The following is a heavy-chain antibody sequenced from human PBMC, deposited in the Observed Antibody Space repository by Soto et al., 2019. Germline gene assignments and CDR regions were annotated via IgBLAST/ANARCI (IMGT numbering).Heavy chain of an antibody. V-gene: IGHV4-59*08. D-gene: IGHD3-16*02. CDR2: IHYSGST. CDR3: ARLYGLDAFDI. J-gene: IGHJ3*02. Sequence: SETLSLTCTVSGGSITGYYWSWIRQPPGKGPEWIGNIHYSGSTNYNPSLKSRVTISVDTSKNQFSLRLSSVTAADTAVYYCARLYGLDAFDIWGQGTMVTVSS. CDR1: GGSITGYY.